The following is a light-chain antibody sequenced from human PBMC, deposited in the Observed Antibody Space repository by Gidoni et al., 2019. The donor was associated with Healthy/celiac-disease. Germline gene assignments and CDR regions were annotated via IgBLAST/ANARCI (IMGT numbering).Light chain of an antibody. CDR3: SSYTSSSTLV. Sequence: QSALTQPASVSGSPGQSLTISFTGTSSAVGGYNYVSWYQQHPGKAPKLMIYDVSNRPSGVSNRFSGSKSGNTASLTISGLQAEDEADYYCSSYTSSSTLVFGGGTKLTVL. V-gene: IGLV2-14*01. CDR2: DVS. J-gene: IGLJ2*01. CDR1: SSAVGGYNY.